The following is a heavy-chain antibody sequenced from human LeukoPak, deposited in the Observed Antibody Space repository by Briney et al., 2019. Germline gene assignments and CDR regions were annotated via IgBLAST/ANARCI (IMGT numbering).Heavy chain of an antibody. CDR3: AKGLSIVPRYFDY. Sequence: GGFLRLSCAASGFTFSNYGMIWVRQAPGKRLEWVSSISGSGGRTFYADSVKGRFTISRDNSKNTLYLQVNSLRAEDTAVYYCAKGLSIVPRYFDYWGQGILVTVSS. CDR1: GFTFSNYG. J-gene: IGHJ4*02. D-gene: IGHD2-2*01. V-gene: IGHV3-23*01. CDR2: ISGSGGRT.